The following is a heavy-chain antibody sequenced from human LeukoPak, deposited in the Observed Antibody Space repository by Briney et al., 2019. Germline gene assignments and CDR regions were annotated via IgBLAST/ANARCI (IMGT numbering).Heavy chain of an antibody. CDR1: GYTFTSYE. J-gene: IGHJ4*02. D-gene: IGHD6-6*01. Sequence: ASVKVSSKASGYTFTSYEIDWVRQATRQGLEWMGWMNPNSGNTGYAQKFQGRVTMTRNTSISTAYMELSSLRSEDTDVYYCARASTCHSSSSSGYWGQGTLVTVSS. CDR2: MNPNSGNT. V-gene: IGHV1-8*01. CDR3: ARASTCHSSSSSGY.